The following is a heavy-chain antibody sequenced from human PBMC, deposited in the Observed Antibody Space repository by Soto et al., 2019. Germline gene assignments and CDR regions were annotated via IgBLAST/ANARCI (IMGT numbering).Heavy chain of an antibody. D-gene: IGHD3-3*01. CDR3: ARDRNDFGSMGMDV. CDR1: GYTFTGYY. Sequence: QVQLVQSGAEVKKPGASVKVSCKASGYTFTGYYMHWVRQAPVQGLEWMGWINPNSGGTNYAQKFQGRVTMTRETSISTAYMELSRLRSDDTAVYYCARDRNDFGSMGMDVWGQGTTVTVSS. CDR2: INPNSGGT. J-gene: IGHJ6*02. V-gene: IGHV1-2*02.